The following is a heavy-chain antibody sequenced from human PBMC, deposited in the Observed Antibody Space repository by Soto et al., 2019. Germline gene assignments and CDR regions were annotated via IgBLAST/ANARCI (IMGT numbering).Heavy chain of an antibody. J-gene: IGHJ4*01. Sequence: PSETLSLTCAVSGGSINSRYWWSWVRQSPGKGLEWIGEIYYSGSTYYNPSLKSRVTISVDTSKNHFSLKLSSVTAADTAVYFCARHLGEGYFDYWGHGTLVTVSS. V-gene: IGHV4-4*02. CDR3: ARHLGEGYFDY. CDR2: IYYSGST. CDR1: GGSINSRYW.